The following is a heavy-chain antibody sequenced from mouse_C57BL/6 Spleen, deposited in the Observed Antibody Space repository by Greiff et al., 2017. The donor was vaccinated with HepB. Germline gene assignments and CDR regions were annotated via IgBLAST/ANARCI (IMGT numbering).Heavy chain of an antibody. CDR3: ARGIYYYGSSYGAMDY. Sequence: VQLQHSGPELVKPGASVKISCKASGYAFSSSWMNWVKQRPGKGLEWIGRIYPGDGDTNYNGKFKGKATLTADKSSSTAYMQLSSLTSEDSAVYFCARGIYYYGSSYGAMDYWGQGTSVTVSS. V-gene: IGHV1-82*01. J-gene: IGHJ4*01. CDR2: IYPGDGDT. CDR1: GYAFSSSW. D-gene: IGHD1-1*01.